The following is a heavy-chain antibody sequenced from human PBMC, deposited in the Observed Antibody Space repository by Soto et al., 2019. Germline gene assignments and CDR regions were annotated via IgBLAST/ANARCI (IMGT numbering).Heavy chain of an antibody. Sequence: QVQLVQSRAEVKKPGASEKVSCKASGYTFSTYYMHWVRQAPGQGYEWMGIINPSGGSTTYAQKFQGRVTMTRDTSTTTVYMELSSLRSEDTAVYYCARYDYNGYYFDYWGQGTLVTVSS. V-gene: IGHV1-46*01. D-gene: IGHD4-4*01. CDR1: GYTFSTYY. CDR2: INPSGGST. CDR3: ARYDYNGYYFDY. J-gene: IGHJ4*02.